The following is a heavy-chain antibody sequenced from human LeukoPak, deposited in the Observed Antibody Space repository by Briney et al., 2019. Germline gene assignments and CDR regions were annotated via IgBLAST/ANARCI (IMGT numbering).Heavy chain of an antibody. CDR3: ARDQVRRPITVAGIINSFDY. CDR1: GFTFSSYS. D-gene: IGHD6-19*01. Sequence: GGSLRLSCAVSGFTFSSYSMNWVRQAPGKGLEWVSSISSSSSYIYYADSVKGRFTISRDNAKNSLYLQMNSLRAEDTAVYYCARDQVRRPITVAGIINSFDYWGQGTLVTVSS. V-gene: IGHV3-21*01. CDR2: ISSSSSYI. J-gene: IGHJ4*02.